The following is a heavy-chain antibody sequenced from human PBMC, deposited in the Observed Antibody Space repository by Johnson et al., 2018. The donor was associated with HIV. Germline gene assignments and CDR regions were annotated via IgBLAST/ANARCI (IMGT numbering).Heavy chain of an antibody. CDR1: GFTFSSYA. V-gene: IGHV3-30*18. CDR3: AKLPVLYGDFDDAFNI. CDR2: ISYDGSNQ. Sequence: QVQLVESGGGLVQPGGSLRLSCAASGFTFSSYAMHWVRQAPGKGLEWVAVISYDGSNQYYADSVKGRFTISRDNSKKTLYVQRNSLRAEDTAVYYCAKLPVLYGDFDDAFNIWGQGTMVTVSS. D-gene: IGHD4-17*01. J-gene: IGHJ3*02.